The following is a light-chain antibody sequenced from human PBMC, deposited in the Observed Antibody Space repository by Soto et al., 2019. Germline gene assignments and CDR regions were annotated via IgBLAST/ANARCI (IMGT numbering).Light chain of an antibody. CDR2: KAS. CDR1: QSISSW. CDR3: QQYNSYSYT. Sequence: DIQLTQSPSSLSASVGDRVTITCRASQSISSWLAWYQQKPGKAPKLLIYKASSLQSGFPSRFSGSGSGTDFTLTISSLQPDDFATYYCQQYNSYSYTFGQGTKLEI. J-gene: IGKJ2*01. V-gene: IGKV1-5*03.